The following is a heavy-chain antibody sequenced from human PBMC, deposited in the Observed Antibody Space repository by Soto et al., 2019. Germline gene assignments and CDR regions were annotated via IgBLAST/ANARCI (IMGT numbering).Heavy chain of an antibody. CDR2: IIPIFGTA. CDR3: ARASNYGWGENWFDP. V-gene: IGHV1-69*01. Sequence: ASVKVSCKSSGGTFSSYAISWVRQAPGQGLEWMGGIIPIFGTANYAQKFQGRVTITADESTSTAYMELSSLRSEDTAVYYCARASNYGWGENWFDPWGQGTLVTVSS. J-gene: IGHJ5*02. D-gene: IGHD4-4*01. CDR1: GGTFSSYA.